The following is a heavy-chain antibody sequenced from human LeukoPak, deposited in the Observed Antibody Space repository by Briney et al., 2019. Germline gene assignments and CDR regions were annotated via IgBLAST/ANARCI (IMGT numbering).Heavy chain of an antibody. D-gene: IGHD4-17*01. CDR1: GFTVSSNY. CDR2: IYSGGST. Sequence: GGSLRLSCAASGFTVSSNYMSWARQAPGKGLEWVSVIYSGGSTYYADSVKGRFTISRDNSKNTLYLQMNSLRAEDTAVYYCARDQTVPPGDAFDIWGQGTMVTVSS. J-gene: IGHJ3*02. V-gene: IGHV3-53*01. CDR3: ARDQTVPPGDAFDI.